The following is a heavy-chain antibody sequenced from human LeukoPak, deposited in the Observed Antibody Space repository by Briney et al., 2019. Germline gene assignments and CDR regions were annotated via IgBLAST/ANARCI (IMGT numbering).Heavy chain of an antibody. V-gene: IGHV1-69*04. CDR2: IIPIFGIA. D-gene: IGHD3-3*01. J-gene: IGHJ6*02. Sequence: VASVKVSCKASGGTFSSYAISWVRQAPGQGLEWMGRIIPIFGIANYAQKFQGRVTITADKSTSTAYMELSSLRSEDTAVYYCARESGIFGEVPSSGMDVWGQGTTVTVSS. CDR1: GGTFSSYA. CDR3: ARESGIFGEVPSSGMDV.